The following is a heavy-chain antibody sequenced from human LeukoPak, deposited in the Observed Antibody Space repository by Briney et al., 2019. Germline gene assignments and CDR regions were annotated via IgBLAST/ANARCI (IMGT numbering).Heavy chain of an antibody. D-gene: IGHD4-17*01. CDR2: LNPSDGDT. CDR3: AGETYAFDY. CDR1: GHTFTSNF. Sequence: ASVKVSCKASGHTFTSNFVHWVRQAPGQGLEWMAVLNPSDGDTTYAQKFQGRITMTRDTSTGTVYMELSSLRSEDTDVYYCAGETYAFDYWGQGTLVTVSS. J-gene: IGHJ4*02. V-gene: IGHV1-46*03.